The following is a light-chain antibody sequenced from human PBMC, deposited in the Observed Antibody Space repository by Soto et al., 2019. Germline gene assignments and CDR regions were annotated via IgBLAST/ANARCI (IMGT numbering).Light chain of an antibody. CDR2: DAS. Sequence: DIQMTQSPSTLSASVGDRVTISCRASQSISGWLAWYQQKAGKAPKLLIYDASSLESGVPSRFSGSGSGTEFTLTISSLQPDDFATNCCQQYNNYPYTFGQGTKLEIK. J-gene: IGKJ2*01. V-gene: IGKV1-5*01. CDR1: QSISGW. CDR3: QQYNNYPYT.